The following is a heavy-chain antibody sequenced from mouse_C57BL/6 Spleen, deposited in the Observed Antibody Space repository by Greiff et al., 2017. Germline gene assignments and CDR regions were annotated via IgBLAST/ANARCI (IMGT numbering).Heavy chain of an antibody. CDR2: FDPNSGGT. Sequence: VQLQQPGAELVKPGASVKLSCKASGYTFTSYWMHWVKQRPGRGLEWIGRFDPNSGGTKYNEKFKSKATLTVDKPASTAYMQLSILTSEDSAVYYCARGGFYYGYYFDYWGQGTTLTVSS. D-gene: IGHD1-1*01. J-gene: IGHJ2*01. CDR3: ARGGFYYGYYFDY. V-gene: IGHV1-72*01. CDR1: GYTFTSYW.